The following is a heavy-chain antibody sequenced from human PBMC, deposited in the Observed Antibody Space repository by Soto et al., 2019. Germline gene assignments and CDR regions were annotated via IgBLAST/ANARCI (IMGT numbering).Heavy chain of an antibody. V-gene: IGHV4-59*01. CDR1: GDSISIYY. D-gene: IGHD5-12*01. CDR3: ARGYPFDY. CDR2: IYYSGST. J-gene: IGHJ4*02. Sequence: QVQLQESGPGLVKPSATLSLTCTVSGDSISIYYWSWIRQPPGKGLEWIGYIYYSGSTNYNASLKRRVTISVDTSKTQYSLKLSSVTAADKVVYYCARGYPFDYWGQGTLVTVSS.